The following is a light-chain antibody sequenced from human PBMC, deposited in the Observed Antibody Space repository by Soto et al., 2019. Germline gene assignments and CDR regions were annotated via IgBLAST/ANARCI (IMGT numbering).Light chain of an antibody. J-gene: IGKJ4*01. CDR2: GAS. CDR1: LPVSSSF. V-gene: IGKV3-20*01. CDR3: QQTRSYPST. Sequence: EIVLTQSPGTLSLSPGERATLSCRASLPVSSSFLAWYQQKRGQAPRLLIYGASTRATGVPDRFSGSGSGTDFTLTISELEPEDFAVYYCQQTRSYPSTFGGGTKVEIK.